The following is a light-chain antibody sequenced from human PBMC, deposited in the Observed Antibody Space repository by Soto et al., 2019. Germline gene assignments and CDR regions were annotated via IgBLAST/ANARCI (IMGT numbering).Light chain of an antibody. J-gene: IGKJ4*01. Sequence: EIVMTQSPSTLSASPGERVTLSCRASQRVSSNLAWYQQKPGQAPRLLIYGASTRETGIPARFSGSGSGTEFTLTISSLQSEDFAVYYCQQYNNWPLTFGGGTKVEIK. V-gene: IGKV3-15*01. CDR3: QQYNNWPLT. CDR1: QRVSSN. CDR2: GAS.